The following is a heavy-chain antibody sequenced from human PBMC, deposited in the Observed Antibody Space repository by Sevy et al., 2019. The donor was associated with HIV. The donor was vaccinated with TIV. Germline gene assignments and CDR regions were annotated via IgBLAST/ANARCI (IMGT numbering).Heavy chain of an antibody. CDR3: ARVANCSSTSCYDGPDY. V-gene: IGHV4-34*01. CDR2: INHSGST. J-gene: IGHJ4*02. D-gene: IGHD2-2*01. CDR1: GGSFSGYY. Sequence: SETLSLTCAVYGGSFSGYYWSWIRQPPGKGLEWIGEINHSGSTNYNPSLKSRVTISVDTSKNQFSLKLSSVTAADTAVYYCARVANCSSTSCYDGPDYWGQRTLVTVSS.